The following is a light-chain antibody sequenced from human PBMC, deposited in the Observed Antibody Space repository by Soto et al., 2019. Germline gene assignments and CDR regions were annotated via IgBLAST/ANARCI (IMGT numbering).Light chain of an antibody. V-gene: IGKV3D-20*02. Sequence: EILLTQSPGTLSLSPGDSATLSCRASQRIRSTYLAWYQQKPGQAPRLLIYDASSRATGIPDRFSGSGSGTDFYLTISRLEPEDFATYYCQQANSFLSNTFGQGTRLEIK. CDR3: QQANSFLSNT. CDR1: QRIRSTY. CDR2: DAS. J-gene: IGKJ5*01.